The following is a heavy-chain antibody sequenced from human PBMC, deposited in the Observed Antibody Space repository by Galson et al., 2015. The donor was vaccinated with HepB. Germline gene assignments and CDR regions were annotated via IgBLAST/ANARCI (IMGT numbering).Heavy chain of an antibody. D-gene: IGHD6-19*01. V-gene: IGHV3-30-3*01. CDR3: ARDFGWNFDN. J-gene: IGHJ4*02. CDR2: ISDDGITA. CDR1: GFTFTTSN. Sequence: SLRLSCAASGFTFTTSNMHWVRQTPVKGLEWLAIISDDGITAFYADSVKGRFTISRDNSKNTLFLQMNSLRPDDTAVYNCARDFGWNFDNWGQGTLVTVSS.